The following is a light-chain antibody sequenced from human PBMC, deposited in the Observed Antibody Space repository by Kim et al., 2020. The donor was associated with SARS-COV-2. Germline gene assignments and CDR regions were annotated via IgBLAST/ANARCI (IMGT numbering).Light chain of an antibody. J-gene: IGLJ3*02. CDR2: VNSGGSH. Sequence: ASVKLTCTLSSGHSSNAITWHQHQPEKAPRYLMKVNSGGSHIKEDGISDRFSGSSSGAERYLTISSLQSEDEADYYCQTWGTGIWVFGGGTQLTVL. CDR3: QTWGTGIWV. V-gene: IGLV4-69*01. CDR1: SGHSSNA.